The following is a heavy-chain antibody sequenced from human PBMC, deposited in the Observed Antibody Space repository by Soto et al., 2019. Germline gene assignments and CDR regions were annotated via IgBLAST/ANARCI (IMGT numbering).Heavy chain of an antibody. D-gene: IGHD3-3*01. CDR2: IWYDGSNK. V-gene: IGHV3-33*01. CDR1: GFTFSSYG. Sequence: PGGSLRLSCAASGFTFSSYGMHWARQAPGKGLEWVAVIWYDGSNKYYADSVKGRFTISRDNSKNTLYLQMNSLRAEDTAVYYCARAIDYDFWSGYLARAYYYYYGMDFWGQGTTVTVSS. J-gene: IGHJ6*02. CDR3: ARAIDYDFWSGYLARAYYYYYGMDF.